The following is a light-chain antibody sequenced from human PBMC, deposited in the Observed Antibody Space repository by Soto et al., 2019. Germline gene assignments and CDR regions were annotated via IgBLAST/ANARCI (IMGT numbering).Light chain of an antibody. CDR3: ERYRPSRR. CDR2: GAS. V-gene: IGKV3-20*01. CDR1: QSASSSY. J-gene: IGKJ1*01. Sequence: KQATGAMFLSRGGRGVLCCRASQSASSSYLSWYQQKPRHPPSLLIYGASSRATVIPDRFSGSGSGTDFTLTISFLEPEDIAEYYGERYRPSRRFGQGTMVDI.